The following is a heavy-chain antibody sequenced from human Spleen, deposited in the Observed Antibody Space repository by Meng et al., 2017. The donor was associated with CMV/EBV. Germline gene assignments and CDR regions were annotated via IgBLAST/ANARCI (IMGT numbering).Heavy chain of an antibody. D-gene: IGHD3-3*01. CDR3: ARDFCFWSGYLNAFDI. CDR1: GGSISSGGYY. Sequence: SETLSLTCTVSGGSISSGGYYWSWIRQHPGKGLEWIGYIYYSGSTYYNPSLKSRVTISVDTSKNQFSLKLSSVTAADTAVYYCARDFCFWSGYLNAFDIWGQGTMVTVSS. J-gene: IGHJ3*02. V-gene: IGHV4-31*03. CDR2: IYYSGST.